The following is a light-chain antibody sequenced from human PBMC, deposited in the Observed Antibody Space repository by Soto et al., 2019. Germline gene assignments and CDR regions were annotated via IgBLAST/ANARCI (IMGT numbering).Light chain of an antibody. V-gene: IGKV3-15*01. J-gene: IGKJ4*01. CDR3: QQYHNWPLT. CDR2: GAS. CDR1: QSVSSN. Sequence: EIVVTQSPATLSVSPGERATLSCRASQSVSSNLAWYQQKPGQAPRLLIYGASTRATGLPARFSGSGSGTEFTLTISSLQSEDIAAYYCQQYHNWPLTFGGGTKVEIK.